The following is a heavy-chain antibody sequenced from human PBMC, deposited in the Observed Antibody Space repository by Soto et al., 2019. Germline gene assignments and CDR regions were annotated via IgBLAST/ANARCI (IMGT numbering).Heavy chain of an antibody. CDR1: GGSISSYY. CDR2: IYYSGNT. J-gene: IGHJ4*02. D-gene: IGHD6-13*01. Sequence: PSETLSLTCTVSGGSISSYYWSWIRQPPGMGLECIGYIYYSGNTNYNPSLKSRVTISLDTSKNQFSLKLSSVTAADTAVFYCARGIAAAGSWYFDNWGQGTLVTVS. CDR3: ARGIAAAGSWYFDN. V-gene: IGHV4-59*01.